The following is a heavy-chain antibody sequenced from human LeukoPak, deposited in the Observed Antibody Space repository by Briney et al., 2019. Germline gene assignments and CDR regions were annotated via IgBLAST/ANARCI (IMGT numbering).Heavy chain of an antibody. CDR2: INPSGGST. CDR1: GYTFTSYY. J-gene: IGHJ4*02. CDR3: ARAKEIVGATSSFDY. Sequence: ASVKVSCKASGYTFTSYYMHWVRQAPGQGLEWMGIINPSGGSTSYAQKFQGRGTITRDPSTSTVYMELSSLRSEDTAVYYCARAKEIVGATSSFDYWGQGTLVTVSS. V-gene: IGHV1-46*03. D-gene: IGHD1-26*01.